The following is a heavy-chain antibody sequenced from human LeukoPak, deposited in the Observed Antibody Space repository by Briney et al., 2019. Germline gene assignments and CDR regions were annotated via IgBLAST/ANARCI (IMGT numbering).Heavy chain of an antibody. CDR3: ARDRYDFWSGYHSFDP. CDR2: IYYSGST. CDR1: GGSISSYY. J-gene: IGHJ5*02. Sequence: SETLSLTCTVSGGSISSYYWSWIRQPPGKGLEWIGYIYYSGSTNYNPSLKSRVTISVDTSKNQFSLKLSPVTAADTAVYYCARDRYDFWSGYHSFDPWGQGTLVTVSS. D-gene: IGHD3-3*01. V-gene: IGHV4-59*01.